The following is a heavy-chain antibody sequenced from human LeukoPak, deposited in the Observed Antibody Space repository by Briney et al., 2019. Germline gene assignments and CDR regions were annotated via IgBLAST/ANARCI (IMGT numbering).Heavy chain of an antibody. CDR1: GFTVSGNY. V-gene: IGHV3-66*01. Sequence: GGSLRLSCAVFGFTVSGNYMSWVRHAPRKGLEWVSAIYTDGNTHYAGSVKGRFTISRDSFKNTLYLQMNSLRAEDTAVYYCARDRPYGGVGDFDYWGQGTLVTVSS. CDR2: IYTDGNT. D-gene: IGHD3-16*01. J-gene: IGHJ4*02. CDR3: ARDRPYGGVGDFDY.